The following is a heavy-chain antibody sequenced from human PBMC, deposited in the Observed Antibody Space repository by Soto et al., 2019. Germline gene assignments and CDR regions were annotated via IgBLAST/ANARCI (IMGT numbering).Heavy chain of an antibody. J-gene: IGHJ3*02. D-gene: IGHD2-15*01. Sequence: SETLSLTCTVSGGSISSYYWSWIRQPPGKVLEWIGYIYYSGSTNYNPSLKSRVTISVDTSKNQFSLKLSSVTAADTAVYYCARGPVDRSHVFDICGQGTTVTVSS. CDR2: IYYSGST. CDR1: GGSISSYY. V-gene: IGHV4-59*01. CDR3: ARGPVDRSHVFDI.